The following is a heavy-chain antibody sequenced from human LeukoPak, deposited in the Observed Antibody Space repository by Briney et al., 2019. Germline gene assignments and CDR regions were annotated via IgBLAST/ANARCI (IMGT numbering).Heavy chain of an antibody. Sequence: GGSLRLSCAASGFTFSKYWMSWVRQAPGKGLEWVANINHDGSETYYVDSVKGRFTISRDNAKNSLFLQMISLRAEDTAVYYCAREGIYGSSSPPGSWSEGTLVTVSS. CDR2: INHDGSET. J-gene: IGHJ5*02. D-gene: IGHD6-6*01. CDR3: AREGIYGSSSPPGS. V-gene: IGHV3-7*01. CDR1: GFTFSKYW.